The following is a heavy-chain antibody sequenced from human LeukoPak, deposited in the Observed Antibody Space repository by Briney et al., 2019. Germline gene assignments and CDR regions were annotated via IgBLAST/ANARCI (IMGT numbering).Heavy chain of an antibody. CDR2: IHYSGTT. Sequence: PSETLSLTCTVSGGSISGSSWYWGWTRQPPGKGLEWIGSIHYSGTTYDNPSLRSRATISVDTSKNQFSLQLSSVTAADTALYYCARVRSTGLPDYWGQGTLVTVSS. CDR1: GGSISGSSWY. V-gene: IGHV4-39*01. CDR3: ARVRSTGLPDY. D-gene: IGHD2-2*01. J-gene: IGHJ4*02.